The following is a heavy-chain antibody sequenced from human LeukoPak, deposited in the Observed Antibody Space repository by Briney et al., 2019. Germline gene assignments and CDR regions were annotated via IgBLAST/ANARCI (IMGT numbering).Heavy chain of an antibody. V-gene: IGHV4-30-4*08. D-gene: IGHD6-19*01. CDR3: ASEGLALAGNFYY. CDR2: IYYSGST. Sequence: SETLSLTCTVSGGSISSGDYYWSWIRQPPGKGLEWIGYIYYSGSTYYNPSLKSRVTISVDTSKNQFSLKLSSVTAADTAVYYCASEGLALAGNFYYWGQGALVTVSS. J-gene: IGHJ4*02. CDR1: GGSISSGDYY.